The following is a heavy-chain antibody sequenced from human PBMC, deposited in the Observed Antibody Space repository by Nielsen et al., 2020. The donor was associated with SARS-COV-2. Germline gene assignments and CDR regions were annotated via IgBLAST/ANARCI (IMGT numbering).Heavy chain of an antibody. CDR2: INAGNGNT. J-gene: IGHJ2*01. V-gene: IGHV1-3*01. D-gene: IGHD6-13*01. CDR1: GYTFTSYA. Sequence: ASVKVSCKASGYTFTSYAMHWVRQAPGQRLEWMGWINAGNGNTKYSQKFQGRVTITRDTSASTAYMELSSLGSEDTAVYYCPRARIAAAGPPRYFDLWGRCTLVTVSS. CDR3: PRARIAAAGPPRYFDL.